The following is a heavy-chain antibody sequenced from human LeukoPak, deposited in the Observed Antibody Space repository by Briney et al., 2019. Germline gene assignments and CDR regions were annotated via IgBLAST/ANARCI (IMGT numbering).Heavy chain of an antibody. Sequence: GGSLRLSCAASGFTFSSYAMHWVRQAPGKGLEWVAVISYDGSNKYYADSVKGRFTISRDNSKNTLYLQMNSLRAEDTAVYYCARRSQWLYYWGQGTLVTVSS. V-gene: IGHV3-30*04. CDR1: GFTFSSYA. J-gene: IGHJ4*02. CDR3: ARRSQWLYY. CDR2: ISYDGSNK. D-gene: IGHD3-22*01.